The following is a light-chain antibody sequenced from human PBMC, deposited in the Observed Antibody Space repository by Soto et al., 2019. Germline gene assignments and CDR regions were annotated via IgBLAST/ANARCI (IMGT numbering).Light chain of an antibody. J-gene: IGKJ2*01. CDR2: AAS. Sequence: DIQMTQSPSSLSASIGDRVTITCRASQNIISHLNWYQQKPGKAPKVLIYAASRLQSGVPFRFSGCGSGTEFTLTISSLEPEDCATAYYQQSHITSPFTFGKGTKLEIK. V-gene: IGKV1-39*01. CDR3: QQSHITSPFT. CDR1: QNIISH.